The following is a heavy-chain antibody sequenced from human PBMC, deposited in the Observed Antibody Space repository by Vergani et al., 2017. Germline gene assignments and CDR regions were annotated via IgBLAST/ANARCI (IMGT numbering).Heavy chain of an antibody. V-gene: IGHV1-2*02. CDR3: ARERSIAARSPAYFDL. CDR1: GGTFSSYA. CDR2: INPNSGGT. Sequence: QVQLVQSGAEVKKPGSSVKVSCKASGGTFSSYAISWVRQAPGQGLEWMGGINPNSGGTNYAQKFQGRVTMTRDTSISTAYMELSRLRSDDTAVYYCARERSIAARSPAYFDLWGRGTLVTVSS. J-gene: IGHJ2*01. D-gene: IGHD6-6*01.